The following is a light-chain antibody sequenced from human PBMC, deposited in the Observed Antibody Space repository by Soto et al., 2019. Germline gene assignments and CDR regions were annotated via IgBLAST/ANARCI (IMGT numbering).Light chain of an antibody. J-gene: IGLJ2*01. CDR2: EGN. V-gene: IGLV2-23*01. CDR1: SSDVGSYNL. CDR3: WSYAGRRTSEV. Sequence: QSALTQPASVSGSPGQSITISCTGSSSDVGSYNLVSWYQQYPGKAPKLMIFEGNKRPSGVSNRFSASKSGNTASLTISGLQAEDEADYYCWSYAGRRTSEVFGGGTQLTVL.